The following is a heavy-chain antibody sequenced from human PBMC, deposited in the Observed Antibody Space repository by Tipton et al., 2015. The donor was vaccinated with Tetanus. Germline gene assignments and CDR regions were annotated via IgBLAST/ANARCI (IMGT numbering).Heavy chain of an antibody. CDR2: IYQNGDA. V-gene: IGHV4-59*01. J-gene: IGHJ4*02. CDR1: GGSISSFY. D-gene: IGHD4-23*01. Sequence: LRLSCTVSGGSISSFYWYWIRQPPGKGLEWIAYIYQNGDANYNPSLQSRVTISVDTSKNQFSLQLAFVTAADTAVYYCAGLPVGGGYSAHHYFLHWGQGTLVTVSS. CDR3: AGLPVGGGYSAHHYFLH.